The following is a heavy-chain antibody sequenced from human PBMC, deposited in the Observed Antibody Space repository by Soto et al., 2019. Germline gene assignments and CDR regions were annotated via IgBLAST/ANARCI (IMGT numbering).Heavy chain of an antibody. CDR2: ISAYNGNT. V-gene: IGHV1-18*01. D-gene: IGHD2-2*02. Sequence: QVQLVQSGAEVKKPGASVKVSCKASGYTFTSYGISWVRQAPGQGLEWMGWISAYNGNTNYAQKRQGRGTMTTDTSPSTAYMELRSLRSDDTAVYYCARELPSAIRHYSYYYCGMDVWGQGTTVTVSS. CDR3: ARELPSAIRHYSYYYCGMDV. CDR1: GYTFTSYG. J-gene: IGHJ6*02.